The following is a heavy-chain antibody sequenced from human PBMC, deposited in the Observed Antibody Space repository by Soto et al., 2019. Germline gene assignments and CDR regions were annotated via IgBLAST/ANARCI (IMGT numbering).Heavy chain of an antibody. J-gene: IGHJ4*02. CDR3: ARHIGNVVWFGESYYFDY. CDR1: GGSISSSSYY. Sequence: SETLSLTCTVSGGSISSSSYYWGWIRQPPGKGLEWIGSIYYSGSTYYNPSLKSRVTISVDTSKNQFSLKLSSVTAADTAVYYCARHIGNVVWFGESYYFDYWGQGTLVT. D-gene: IGHD3-10*01. V-gene: IGHV4-39*01. CDR2: IYYSGST.